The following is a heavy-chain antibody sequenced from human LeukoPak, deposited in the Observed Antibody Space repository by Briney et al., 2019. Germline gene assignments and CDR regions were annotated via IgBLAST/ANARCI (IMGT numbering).Heavy chain of an antibody. CDR1: GFTFSSYS. D-gene: IGHD3-22*01. V-gene: IGHV3-21*01. CDR2: ISSSSYI. J-gene: IGHJ4*02. Sequence: GGSLRLSCAASGFTFSSYSMNWVRQAPGKGLEWVSSISSSSYIYYADSVKGRFTISRDNAKNSLYLQMNSLRAEDTAVYYCARDHRDYYDSSWPFWGQGTLVTVSS. CDR3: ARDHRDYYDSSWPF.